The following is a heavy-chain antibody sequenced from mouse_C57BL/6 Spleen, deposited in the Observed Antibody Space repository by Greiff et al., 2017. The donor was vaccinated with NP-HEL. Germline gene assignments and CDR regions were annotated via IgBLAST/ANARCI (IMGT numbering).Heavy chain of an antibody. J-gene: IGHJ1*03. CDR1: GYTFTEYT. Sequence: LQESGAELVKPGASVKLSCKASGYTFTEYTIHWVKQRSGQGLEWIGWFYPGSGSIKYNEKFKDKATLTADKSSSTVYMELSRLTSEDSAVYFCARHEDPYDGYSYWYFDVWGTGTTVTVSS. CDR2: FYPGSGSI. CDR3: ARHEDPYDGYSYWYFDV. D-gene: IGHD2-3*01. V-gene: IGHV1-62-2*01.